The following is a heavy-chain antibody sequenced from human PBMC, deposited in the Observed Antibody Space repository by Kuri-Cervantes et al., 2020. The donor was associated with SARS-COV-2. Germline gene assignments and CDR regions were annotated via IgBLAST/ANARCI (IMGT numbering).Heavy chain of an antibody. Sequence: GGALKISCKGSGYSFPSYWISWVRQMPGKGLEWMGRIDPSDSYTNCSPSFHGHVTTSADKSISTAYLQWSSLKASDTAMYYCASNYYGSVKWGQGTLVTVSS. CDR3: ASNYYGSVK. CDR2: IDPSDSYT. J-gene: IGHJ4*02. V-gene: IGHV5-10-1*01. D-gene: IGHD3-10*01. CDR1: GYSFPSYW.